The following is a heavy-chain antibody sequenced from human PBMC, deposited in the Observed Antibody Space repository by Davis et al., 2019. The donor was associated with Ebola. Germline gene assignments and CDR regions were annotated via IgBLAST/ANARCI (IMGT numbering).Heavy chain of an antibody. D-gene: IGHD2-15*01. V-gene: IGHV3-7*01. Sequence: GESLKISCVASGFTFSSYWMSWVRQAPGKGLEWVANIKQDGSEKYYVDSVKGRFTISRDNAKNTLYLQMNSLRAEDTAVYYCASPGYCSGGSCSGDFDYWGQGTLVTVSS. CDR1: GFTFSSYW. CDR2: IKQDGSEK. CDR3: ASPGYCSGGSCSGDFDY. J-gene: IGHJ4*02.